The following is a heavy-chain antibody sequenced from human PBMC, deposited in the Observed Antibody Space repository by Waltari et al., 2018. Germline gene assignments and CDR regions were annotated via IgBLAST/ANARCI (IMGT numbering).Heavy chain of an antibody. CDR3: ATYGDYGDFDY. D-gene: IGHD4-17*01. V-gene: IGHV1-69*18. J-gene: IGHJ4*02. CDR2: ITPILGTA. CDR1: GGTFNSYA. Sequence: QLQLVQSGAEVKKPGSSVKVSCKASGGTFNSYAISWVRQAPGQGLEWMGTITPILGTANYAQRFQGRVTLTAGESTSKVYMELSSLRSEDTAVYYCATYGDYGDFDYWGQGTLVTVSS.